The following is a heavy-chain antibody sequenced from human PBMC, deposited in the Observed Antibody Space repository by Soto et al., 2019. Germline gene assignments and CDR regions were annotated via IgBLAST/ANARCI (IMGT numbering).Heavy chain of an antibody. Sequence: SVKVSCKASGGTFSSYAIIWVRQAPGQGLEWMGGIIPIFGTANYAQKFQGRVTITADESTSTAYMELSSLRSEDTAVYYCASSHRSPNLEYSSSVSDYWG. CDR1: GGTFSSYA. D-gene: IGHD6-6*01. CDR3: ASSHRSPNLEYSSSVSDY. CDR2: IIPIFGTA. V-gene: IGHV1-69*13. J-gene: IGHJ4*01.